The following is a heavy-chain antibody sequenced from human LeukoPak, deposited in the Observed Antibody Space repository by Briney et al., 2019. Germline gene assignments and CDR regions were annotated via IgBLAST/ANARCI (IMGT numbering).Heavy chain of an antibody. CDR3: ARAMVRGRGNFDY. D-gene: IGHD3-10*01. CDR1: GGSISSSGYY. Sequence: SETLSLTCTVSGGSISSSGYYWGWIRQPPGKGLEWIGSMYYSGSTYYNPSLKSRVTISVDTSKNHFSLKLSSVTAADTAVYYCARAMVRGRGNFDYWGQGTLVTVSS. CDR2: MYYSGST. V-gene: IGHV4-39*02. J-gene: IGHJ4*02.